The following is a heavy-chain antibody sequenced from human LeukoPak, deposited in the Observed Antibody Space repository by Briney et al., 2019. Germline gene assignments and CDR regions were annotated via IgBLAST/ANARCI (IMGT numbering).Heavy chain of an antibody. V-gene: IGHV4-59*12. CDR3: ARVCSGWENYFDY. CDR2: IYYSGST. CDR1: GGSISSYY. Sequence: SETLSLTCTVSGGSISSYYWSWIRQPPGKGLEWIGYIYYSGSTNYNPSLKSRVTISVDTSKNQFSLKLSSVTAADTAVYYCARVCSGWENYFDYWGQGTLVTVSS. J-gene: IGHJ4*02. D-gene: IGHD6-19*01.